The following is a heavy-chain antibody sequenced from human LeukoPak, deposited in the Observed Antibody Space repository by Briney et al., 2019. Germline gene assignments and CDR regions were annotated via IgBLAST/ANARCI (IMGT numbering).Heavy chain of an antibody. CDR3: ARRGYDSSGYDAFDI. Sequence: GGSLRLSCAASGFTFSSFTMSWVRQAPGKGLEWVSSISGSGGGTYYADSVKGRFTISRDNSKNTLYLQMNSLRAEDTAVYYCARRGYDSSGYDAFDIWGQGTMVTVSS. CDR1: GFTFSSFT. D-gene: IGHD3-22*01. J-gene: IGHJ3*02. V-gene: IGHV3-23*01. CDR2: ISGSGGGT.